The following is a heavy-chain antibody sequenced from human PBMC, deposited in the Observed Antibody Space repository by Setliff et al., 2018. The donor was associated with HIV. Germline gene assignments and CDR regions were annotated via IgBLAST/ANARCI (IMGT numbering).Heavy chain of an antibody. V-gene: IGHV4-28*01. CDR2: IYYSGST. CDR1: GGSISTSNW. Sequence: SETLSLTCTVSGGSISTSNWWGWIRQTPGKGLEWIGYIYYSGSTNYNPSLKSRVTISVDTSKNQFSLRLTSVTAADTAVYYCARSGYGFDIWGLGTMVTVSS. J-gene: IGHJ3*02. CDR3: ARSGYGFDI. D-gene: IGHD3-10*01.